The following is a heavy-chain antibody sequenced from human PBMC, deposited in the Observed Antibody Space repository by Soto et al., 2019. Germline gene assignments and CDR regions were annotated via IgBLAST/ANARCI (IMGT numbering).Heavy chain of an antibody. V-gene: IGHV4-59*01. CDR3: TRGGDPYKTGH. CDR1: GGSISSNY. D-gene: IGHD2-21*01. J-gene: IGHJ4*02. Sequence: PSETLSLTCIISGGSISSNYWSWLRQSPGRGLEWIGYVFHAGSTNYNPSLKGRVTMSVDTSKNQFSLKLTSVNTADTAIYYCTRGGDPYKTGHWGQGTLVTVSS. CDR2: VFHAGST.